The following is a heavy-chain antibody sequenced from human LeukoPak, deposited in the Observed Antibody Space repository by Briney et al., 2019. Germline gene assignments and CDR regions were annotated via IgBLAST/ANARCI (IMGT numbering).Heavy chain of an antibody. CDR2: ISSSSSYI. D-gene: IGHD2-2*01. Sequence: GGSLRLSCAASGFTFSSYSMNWVRQAPGKGLEWVSSISSSSSYIYYADSVKGRFTISRDNAKNSLYLQMNSLRAEDTAVYYCARGGYRSSTSCYLDYWGQGTLVTVSS. CDR3: ARGGYRSSTSCYLDY. V-gene: IGHV3-21*01. J-gene: IGHJ4*02. CDR1: GFTFSSYS.